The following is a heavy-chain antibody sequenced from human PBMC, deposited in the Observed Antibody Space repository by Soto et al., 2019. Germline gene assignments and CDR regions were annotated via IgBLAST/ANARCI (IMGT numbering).Heavy chain of an antibody. Sequence: SETLSLTCNVSGGSISKFYWAWIRKTAGNGLEWMGRVYATGTTDYNPSLRSRVAMSVDISKKTFSLRLRSVTGADSGVYYCVRDGSKSLRDWFDPWGQGILVTAPQ. CDR2: VYATGTT. CDR3: VRDGSKSLRDWFDP. CDR1: GGSISKFY. J-gene: IGHJ5*02. V-gene: IGHV4-4*07.